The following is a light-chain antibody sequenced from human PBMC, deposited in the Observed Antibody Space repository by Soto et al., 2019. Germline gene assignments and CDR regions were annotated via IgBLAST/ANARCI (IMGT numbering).Light chain of an antibody. CDR2: KAS. V-gene: IGKV1-5*03. CDR3: QQYKTYSLT. CDR1: QRISHW. J-gene: IGKJ2*01. Sequence: DIKMTQSPSTLSAYVGDRVTITCRASQRISHWLAWYQQKPGKAPKILIYKASSLESGVPSRFSGSDSGTEFTLTISSLQPDDFATYFCQQYKTYSLTFGQGTKLEIK.